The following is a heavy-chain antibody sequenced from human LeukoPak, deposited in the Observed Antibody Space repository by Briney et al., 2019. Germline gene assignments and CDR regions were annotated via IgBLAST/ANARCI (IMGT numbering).Heavy chain of an antibody. Sequence: GGSLRLSCAASGFTFSSYGMHWVRQAPGKGLEWVAVIWYDGSNKYYADSVKGRFTISRDNSKNTLYLQMNSLRAEDTAEYYCAKLVDTAMVEDAFDIWGQGTMVTVSS. CDR3: AKLVDTAMVEDAFDI. V-gene: IGHV3-33*06. D-gene: IGHD5-18*01. CDR2: IWYDGSNK. J-gene: IGHJ3*02. CDR1: GFTFSSYG.